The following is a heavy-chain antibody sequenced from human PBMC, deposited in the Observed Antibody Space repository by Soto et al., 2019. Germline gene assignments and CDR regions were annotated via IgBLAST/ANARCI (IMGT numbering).Heavy chain of an antibody. V-gene: IGHV3-23*01. CDR2: ISGGGDAT. CDR3: AKKSLGSITLPALYYFDY. J-gene: IGHJ4*02. Sequence: EVQLLESGGGLVQPGGSLRLSCAASGFTFGSYALSWVRQAPGKGLEWVSVISGGGDATYYPDSVKGRFTTSRDNSKNTVYLQMNSRRAEDTAVYYCAKKSLGSITLPALYYFDYWGQGTLVTVSS. CDR1: GFTFGSYA. D-gene: IGHD1-20*01.